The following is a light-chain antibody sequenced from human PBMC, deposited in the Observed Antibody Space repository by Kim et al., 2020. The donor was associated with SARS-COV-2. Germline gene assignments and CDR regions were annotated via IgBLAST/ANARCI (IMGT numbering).Light chain of an antibody. J-gene: IGLJ3*02. V-gene: IGLV2-14*03. CDR3: SSYIRSSSFA. CDR2: DVS. Sequence: QSVVTQPASVSGSPGQSITISCTGSSSDIGTYRYVSWYQQHPGKAPKLIIYDVSERPSGVSYRFSGSKSGNTASLTISGLQAEDEGDYYCSSYIRSSSFAFGGGTKVIVL. CDR1: SSDIGTYRY.